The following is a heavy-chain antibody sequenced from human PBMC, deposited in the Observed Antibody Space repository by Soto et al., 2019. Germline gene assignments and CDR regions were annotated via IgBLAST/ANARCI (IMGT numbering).Heavy chain of an antibody. CDR3: ATVPNGIPEASGA. J-gene: IGHJ4*02. Sequence: EVQLLESGGGLVQPGGSLRLSCAASGFTFSRYALSWVRQAPGQGLAWVSSISGDGATTFYADSVKGRFTASRDNSENTLYLQMNSLRVEDTAVDFCATVPNGIPEASGAWGQGTLVTVSS. CDR1: GFTFSRYA. CDR2: ISGDGATT. V-gene: IGHV3-23*01. D-gene: IGHD2-8*01.